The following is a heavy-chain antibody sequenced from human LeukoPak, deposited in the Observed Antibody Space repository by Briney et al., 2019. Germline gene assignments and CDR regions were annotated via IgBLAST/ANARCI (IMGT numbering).Heavy chain of an antibody. CDR2: IYYSGIN. CDR1: GGSISSTGYY. J-gene: IGHJ4*02. Sequence: SETLSLTCTVSGGSISSTGYYWDWIRQPPGKGLEWIGNIYYSGINYYNPSLRSQVTISVDTSKNQFSLKVSSVTAADAAVYYCARDDILTGSFDFWGQGTLVTVSS. D-gene: IGHD3-9*01. CDR3: ARDDILTGSFDF. V-gene: IGHV4-39*02.